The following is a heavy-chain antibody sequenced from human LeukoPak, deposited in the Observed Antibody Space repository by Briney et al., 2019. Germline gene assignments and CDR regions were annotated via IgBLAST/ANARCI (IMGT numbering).Heavy chain of an antibody. CDR1: GGSVSSGSYY. J-gene: IGHJ6*02. CDR3: ARDRGLYGMDV. Sequence: SETLSLTCTVSGGSVSSGSYYWSWIRQPPGKGLEWIGCIYYSGNTKYNPSLKSRVSISADTSKNQFSLKLSSVTAADTAIYYCARDRGLYGMDVWGQGTTVAVSS. CDR2: IYYSGNT. V-gene: IGHV4-61*01. D-gene: IGHD3-10*01.